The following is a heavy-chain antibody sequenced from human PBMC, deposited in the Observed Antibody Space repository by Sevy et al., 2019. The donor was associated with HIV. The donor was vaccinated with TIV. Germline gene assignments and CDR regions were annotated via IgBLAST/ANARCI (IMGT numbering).Heavy chain of an antibody. V-gene: IGHV3-21*01. D-gene: IGHD6-6*01. CDR1: GFTFSSYS. CDR2: ISSSSSYI. CDR3: ARDNGSYSSSSFDY. J-gene: IGHJ4*02. Sequence: GGSLRLSCAASGFTFSSYSMNWVRQAPGKGLEWVSSISSSSSYIYYADSVKGRFTISRDNAKNSLYLQMNSRRAEDTAVYYCARDNGSYSSSSFDYWGQGTLVTVSS.